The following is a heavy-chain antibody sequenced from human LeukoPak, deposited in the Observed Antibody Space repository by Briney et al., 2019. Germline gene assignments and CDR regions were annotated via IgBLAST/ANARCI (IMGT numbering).Heavy chain of an antibody. V-gene: IGHV3-49*03. CDR2: IRSKAYGGTT. CDR1: GFTFSSYS. CDR3: TRGRLRLDY. Sequence: GGSLRLSCAASGFTFSSYSMNWFRQAPGKGLEWVGFIRSKAYGGTTEYAASVKGRFTISRDDSKSIAYLQMNCLKTEDTAVYYCTRGRLRLDYWGQGTLVTVSS. D-gene: IGHD2-15*01. J-gene: IGHJ4*02.